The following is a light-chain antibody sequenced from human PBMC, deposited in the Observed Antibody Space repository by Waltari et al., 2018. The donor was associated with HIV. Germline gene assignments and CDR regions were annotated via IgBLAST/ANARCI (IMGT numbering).Light chain of an antibody. CDR1: QTLLHSNGYNY. J-gene: IGKJ2*01. Sequence: EIVLTQSPLSLSVTPAEPASISCTSSQTLLHSNGYNYLDWYLQKPGQPPQLLIYLDSNRASGVPDRFSGSGSGTNFTLKISRVEVEDVGTYFCMQTLQTPPTFCQGTKLDIK. CDR2: LDS. CDR3: MQTLQTPPT. V-gene: IGKV2-28*01.